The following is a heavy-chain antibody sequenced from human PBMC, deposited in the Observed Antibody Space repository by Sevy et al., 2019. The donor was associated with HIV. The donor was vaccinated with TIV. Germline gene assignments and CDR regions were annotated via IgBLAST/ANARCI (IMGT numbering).Heavy chain of an antibody. V-gene: IGHV1-69*13. CDR3: ARGDRYYYDSSGYAPRAEPYYYYGMDV. D-gene: IGHD3-22*01. CDR1: GGTFSSYA. Sequence: ASVKVSCKASGGTFSSYAISWVRQAPGQGLEWMGGIIPIFGTANYAQKFQGRVTITADESTSKAYMELSSLRSEDTAVYYCARGDRYYYDSSGYAPRAEPYYYYGMDVWGQGTTVTVSS. J-gene: IGHJ6*02. CDR2: IIPIFGTA.